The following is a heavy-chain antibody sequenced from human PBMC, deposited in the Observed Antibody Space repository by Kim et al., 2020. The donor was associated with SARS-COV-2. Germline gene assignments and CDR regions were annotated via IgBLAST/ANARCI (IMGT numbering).Heavy chain of an antibody. V-gene: IGHV4-39*01. J-gene: IGHJ4*02. Sequence: SETLSLTCTVSGGSFRSSSYSWGWIRQPPGKALECIGTIYYSGSTYYNPSLKSRVTISVDTSKNQFSLRLSSVTATDTAVYHCARRLYGDYYFDNWGQGTLVTVSS. CDR1: GGSFRSSSYS. D-gene: IGHD4-17*01. CDR2: IYYSGST. CDR3: ARRLYGDYYFDN.